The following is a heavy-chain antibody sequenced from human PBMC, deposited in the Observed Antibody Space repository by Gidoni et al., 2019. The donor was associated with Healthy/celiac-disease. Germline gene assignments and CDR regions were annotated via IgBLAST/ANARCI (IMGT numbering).Heavy chain of an antibody. CDR2: IWYDGSNK. Sequence: QVQLVESGGGVVQPGRSLRLSCAASGFPFSKYGMHWVRQAPGKGLEWVAVIWYDGSNKYYADSVKGRFTISRDNSKNTLYLQMNSLRVEDTAVYYCARDRNWGGYFDYWGQGTLVTVSS. CDR1: GFPFSKYG. CDR3: ARDRNWGGYFDY. D-gene: IGHD7-27*01. V-gene: IGHV3-33*01. J-gene: IGHJ4*02.